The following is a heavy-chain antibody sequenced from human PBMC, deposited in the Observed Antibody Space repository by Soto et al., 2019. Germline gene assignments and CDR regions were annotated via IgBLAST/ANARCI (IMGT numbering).Heavy chain of an antibody. CDR3: AKRGVGGSSGCLDY. CDR1: GFTFSSYA. D-gene: IGHD6-19*01. Sequence: EVQLLESGGGLVQPGGSLRLSCAAPGFTFSSYAMSWVRQAPGKGLEWVSAISGSGGSTYYADSVKGRFTISRDNSKNTLYLQMNSLRAEDTAVYYCAKRGVGGSSGCLDYWGQGTLVTVSS. CDR2: ISGSGGST. J-gene: IGHJ4*02. V-gene: IGHV3-23*01.